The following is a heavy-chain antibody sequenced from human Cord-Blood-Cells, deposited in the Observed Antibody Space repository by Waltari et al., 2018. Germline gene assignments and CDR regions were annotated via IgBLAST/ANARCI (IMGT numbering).Heavy chain of an antibody. V-gene: IGHV1-69*10. CDR2: IIPILGIA. Sequence: QVQLVQSGAEVKKPGSSVKVSCKASGGTFSSYAISWVRQAPGQGLEWMGGIIPILGIANYAQKVQGRVTITADKSTSTAYRELSSLRSEDTAVYYCARDYYGSGSYAFDIWGQGTMVTVSS. CDR3: ARDYYGSGSYAFDI. J-gene: IGHJ3*02. D-gene: IGHD3-10*01. CDR1: GGTFSSYA.